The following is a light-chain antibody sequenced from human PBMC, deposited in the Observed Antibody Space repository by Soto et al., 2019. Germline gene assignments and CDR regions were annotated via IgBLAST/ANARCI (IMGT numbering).Light chain of an antibody. CDR2: GVT. CDR3: QQYEGWPRT. J-gene: IGKJ2*01. CDR1: QNIHIN. V-gene: IGKV3-15*01. Sequence: PGDTATLSCRSSQNIHINLAWYQQNPGQAPTLLIYGVTARAPGVPARFSGSGYGTDFTLTIRSVQSGDFGVFYCQQYEGWPRTFGLGTKVEIQ.